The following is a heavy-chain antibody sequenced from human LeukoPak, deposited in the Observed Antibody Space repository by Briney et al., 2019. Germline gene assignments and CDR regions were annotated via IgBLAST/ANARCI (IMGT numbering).Heavy chain of an antibody. CDR1: GYTFTGYY. V-gene: IGHV1-46*01. D-gene: IGHD3-22*01. Sequence: EASVKVSCKASGYTFTGYYMHWVRQAPGQGLEWMGIINPSGGSTSYAQKFQGRVTMTRDMSTSTVYMELSSLRSEDTAVYYCARDPSPYDSSGYYDYWGQGTLVTVSS. CDR3: ARDPSPYDSSGYYDY. CDR2: INPSGGST. J-gene: IGHJ4*02.